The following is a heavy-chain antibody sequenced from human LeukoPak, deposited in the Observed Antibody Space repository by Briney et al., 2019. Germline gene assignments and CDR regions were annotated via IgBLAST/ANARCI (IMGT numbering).Heavy chain of an antibody. CDR2: INHSGST. D-gene: IGHD6-19*01. V-gene: IGHV4-34*01. J-gene: IGHJ4*02. CDR3: ASTGMAVPY. Sequence: SETLSLTCAVYGGSFSGYYWSWIRQPPGKGLEWIGEINHSGSTNYNPSLKSRVTISVDTSKNQFSLKLSSVTAADTAVYYCASTGMAVPYWGQGTLVTVSS. CDR1: GGSFSGYY.